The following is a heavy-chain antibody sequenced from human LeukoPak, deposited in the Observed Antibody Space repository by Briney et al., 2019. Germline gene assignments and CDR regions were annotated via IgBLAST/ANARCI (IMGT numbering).Heavy chain of an antibody. Sequence: TGGSLRLSCAASGFTFSSYWMNWVRQAPGKGLEWVANINQDGSQKYYVDSAKGRFTISRDNAEKSLYLQMNSLRVEDTAVYYCARGKSSRHALDIWGQGTMVTVSS. J-gene: IGHJ3*02. D-gene: IGHD6-6*01. V-gene: IGHV3-7*04. CDR3: ARGKSSRHALDI. CDR2: INQDGSQK. CDR1: GFTFSSYW.